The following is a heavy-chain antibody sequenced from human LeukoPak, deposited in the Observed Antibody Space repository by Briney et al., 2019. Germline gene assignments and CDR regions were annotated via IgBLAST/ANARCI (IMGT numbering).Heavy chain of an antibody. CDR3: ARVSCSGSGYFSYYYYMDV. Sequence: SETLSLTCAIYGGSFSGHYYYWSWIRQPPGKGLEWIGEISHLGSTNFKPSLRSRLTISADTSKNQFSLKLSSVTAADTAVYYCARVSCSGSGYFSYYYYMDVWGQGTTVTVSS. D-gene: IGHD1-26*01. CDR2: ISHLGST. J-gene: IGHJ6*03. V-gene: IGHV4-34*01. CDR1: GGSFSGHYYY.